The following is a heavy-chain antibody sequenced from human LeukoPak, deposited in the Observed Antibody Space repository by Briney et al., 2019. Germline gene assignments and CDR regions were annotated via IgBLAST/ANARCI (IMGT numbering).Heavy chain of an antibody. CDR3: ARVLPSHYYDTSGYSDY. CDR2: ISSSSSYI. J-gene: IGHJ4*02. Sequence: ASLRLSCAASGFTFSSYSMSWVRQAPGKGLEWVSSISSSSSYIYYVDSVKGRFTISRDNANNSLYLQMNSLRVDDMAVYYCARVLPSHYYDTSGYSDYWGPGTLVTVSS. D-gene: IGHD3-22*01. V-gene: IGHV3-21*01. CDR1: GFTFSSYS.